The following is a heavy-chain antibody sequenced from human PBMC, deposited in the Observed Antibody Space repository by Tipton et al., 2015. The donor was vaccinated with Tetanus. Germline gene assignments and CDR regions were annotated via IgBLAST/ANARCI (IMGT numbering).Heavy chain of an antibody. V-gene: IGHV4-59*01. CDR1: GGSISNYY. D-gene: IGHD3-3*01. CDR3: ARSHVFRLALFGEEIPRSGRFDP. J-gene: IGHJ5*02. CDR2: IYYRGDT. Sequence: TLSLTCTVSGGSISNYYWNWIRQSPGKGLEWLGNIYYRGDTEYNPSLQSRATITLDTAKNHISLRLRSVTAADTAVYYCARSHVFRLALFGEEIPRSGRFDPWGQGTLVSVSS.